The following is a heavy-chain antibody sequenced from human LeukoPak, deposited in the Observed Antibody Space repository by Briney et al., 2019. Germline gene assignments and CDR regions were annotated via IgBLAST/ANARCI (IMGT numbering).Heavy chain of an antibody. CDR2: IEQDGSEE. D-gene: IGHD2-15*01. J-gene: IGHJ4*02. V-gene: IGHV3-7*01. CDR1: GFSISTYW. CDR3: ASWVGRDY. Sequence: GGSLRLSCAASGFSISTYWMTWVRQAQGKGLEWVANIEQDGSEEYYVDSVKGRFTVSRDNAKNSLYLQMDSLRAEDTAVYYCASWVGRDYWGQGTLVTVSS.